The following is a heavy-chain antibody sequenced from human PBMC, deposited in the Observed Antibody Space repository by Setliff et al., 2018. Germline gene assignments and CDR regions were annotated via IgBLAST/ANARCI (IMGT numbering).Heavy chain of an antibody. J-gene: IGHJ5*02. CDR2: IYYSGST. CDR3: ARDRLRGWFDP. V-gene: IGHV4-31*03. Sequence: PSETLSLTCTVSGGSISSGGYYWSWIRQHPGKGLEWIGYIYYSGSTYYNPSLKSRVTMSVDTSKNQFSLRLSSVTAADTAIYYCARDRLRGWFDPWGQGTLVTVSS. CDR1: GGSISSGGYY. D-gene: IGHD2-21*02.